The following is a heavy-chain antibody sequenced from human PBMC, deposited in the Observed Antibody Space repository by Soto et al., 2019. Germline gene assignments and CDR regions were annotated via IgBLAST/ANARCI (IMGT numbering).Heavy chain of an antibody. D-gene: IGHD3-3*01. J-gene: IGHJ4*02. V-gene: IGHV3-21*01. CDR3: ARLRLGVVLRPDFDY. Sequence: EVQLVESGGGLVKPGGSLRLSCAASGFTFSSYSMNWVRQAPGKGLEWVSSISSSSSYIYYADSVKGRFTISRDNAKTALYLQMNSLRAEDTAVYYCARLRLGVVLRPDFDYWGQGTLFAVSS. CDR2: ISSSSSYI. CDR1: GFTFSSYS.